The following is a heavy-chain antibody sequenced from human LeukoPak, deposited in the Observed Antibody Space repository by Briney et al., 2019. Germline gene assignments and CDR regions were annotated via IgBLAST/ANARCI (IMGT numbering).Heavy chain of an antibody. V-gene: IGHV4-39*01. CDR1: GGSISSSSYY. D-gene: IGHD5-24*01. CDR2: IYYSGST. Sequence: NPSETLSLTCTVSGGSISSSSYYWGWIRQPPGKGLEWIGSIYYSGSTYYNPSLKSRVTISVDTSKNQFSLKLSSVTAADTAVYYCARPEMRWLQGAIDYWGQGTLVTVSS. CDR3: ARPEMRWLQGAIDY. J-gene: IGHJ4*02.